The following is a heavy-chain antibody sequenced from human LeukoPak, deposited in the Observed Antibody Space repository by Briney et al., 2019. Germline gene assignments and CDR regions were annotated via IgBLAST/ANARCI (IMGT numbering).Heavy chain of an antibody. V-gene: IGHV3-30-3*01. D-gene: IGHD6-19*01. CDR3: ARDTVAGGDYFDY. CDR2: ISYDGSNK. Sequence: GGSLRLSCAASGFTFSSYAMHWVRQAPGKGLEWVAAISYDGSNKYYADSVKGRFTISRDNSKNTLYLQMNSLRAEDTAVYYCARDTVAGGDYFDYWGQGTLVTVSS. J-gene: IGHJ4*02. CDR1: GFTFSSYA.